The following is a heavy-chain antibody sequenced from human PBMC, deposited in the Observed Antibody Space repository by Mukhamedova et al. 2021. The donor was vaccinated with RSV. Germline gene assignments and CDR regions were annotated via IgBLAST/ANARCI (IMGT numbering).Heavy chain of an antibody. D-gene: IGHD5-18*01. J-gene: IGHJ4*02. CDR3: ARDNGYSYGLIDY. Sequence: GKGLEWVSSISSSSSYIYYAYSVKGRFTISRDNAKNSLYLQMNSLRAEDTAVYYCARDNGYSYGLIDYWGQGTLVTVSS. CDR2: ISSSSSYI. V-gene: IGHV3-21*01.